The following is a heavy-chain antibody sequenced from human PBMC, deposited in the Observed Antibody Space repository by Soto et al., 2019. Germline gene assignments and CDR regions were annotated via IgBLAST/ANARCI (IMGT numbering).Heavy chain of an antibody. CDR3: VRDGYPAWVYGVDV. J-gene: IGHJ6*02. CDR2: MNSDGSRA. V-gene: IGHV3-74*01. D-gene: IGHD5-18*01. CDR1: GFTFSTYW. Sequence: GGALRLSFTASGFTFSTYWMHWVRQAPGKGLVWVSRMNSDGSRADYADSVKGRFTISRDNARNTLYLQMNSLRAEDTAVYYCVRDGYPAWVYGVDVWGQGTTVTVSS.